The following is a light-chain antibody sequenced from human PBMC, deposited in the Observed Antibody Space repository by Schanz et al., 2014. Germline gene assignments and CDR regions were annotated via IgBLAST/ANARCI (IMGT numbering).Light chain of an antibody. J-gene: IGKJ1*01. CDR1: QSVASS. CDR2: GAS. Sequence: IVMTQSPATLAVSPGERATLSCRASQSVASSLAWYQQKPGQAPRLLIYGASTRATGIPARFSGSGSGTEFTLTISRLEPEDFAVYYCQQRGGSVWTFGQGTKMEI. CDR3: QQRGGSVWT. V-gene: IGKV3-15*01.